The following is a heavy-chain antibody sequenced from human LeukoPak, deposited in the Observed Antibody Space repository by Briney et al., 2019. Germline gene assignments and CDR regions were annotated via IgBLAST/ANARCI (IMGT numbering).Heavy chain of an antibody. CDR1: GFTFSSYA. V-gene: IGHV3-53*01. Sequence: PGGSLRLSCAASGFTFSSYAMSWVRQAPGKGLEWVSVIYSGGSTYYADSVKGRFTISRDNSKNTLYLQMNSLRAEDTAVYYCARALGSSDYWGQGTLVTVSS. D-gene: IGHD2-2*01. CDR2: IYSGGST. CDR3: ARALGSSDY. J-gene: IGHJ4*02.